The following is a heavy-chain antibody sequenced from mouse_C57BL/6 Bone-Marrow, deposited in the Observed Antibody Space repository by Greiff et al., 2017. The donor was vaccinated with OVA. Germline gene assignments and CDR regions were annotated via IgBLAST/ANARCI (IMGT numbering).Heavy chain of an antibody. CDR2: INSNNGGT. CDR3: ARGDYYDCDGGAWFAY. CDR1: GYTFTDYN. D-gene: IGHD2-4*01. Sequence: VQLQQSGPELAKPGASVKIPCKASGYTFTDYNMDWVKQSHGKSLEWIGDINSNNGGTIYNQKFKGKATLTVDKSSSTAYMELRNLTSEDTAVYYCARGDYYDCDGGAWFAYWGQGTLVTVSA. J-gene: IGHJ3*01. V-gene: IGHV1-18*01.